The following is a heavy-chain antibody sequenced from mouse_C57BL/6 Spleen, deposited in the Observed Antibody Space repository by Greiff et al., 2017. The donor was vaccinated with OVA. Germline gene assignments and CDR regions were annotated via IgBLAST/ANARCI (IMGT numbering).Heavy chain of an antibody. CDR1: GYTFTSYW. V-gene: IGHV1-55*01. D-gene: IGHD2-4*01. J-gene: IGHJ2*01. CDR3: ARHDYDDEGHFDY. CDR2: IYPGSGST. Sequence: VQLQRPGAELVKPGASVKMSCKASGYTFTSYWITWVKQRPGQGLEWIGDIYPGSGSTNYNEKFKSKATLTVDTSSSTAYMQLSSLTSEDSAVYYCARHDYDDEGHFDYWGQGTTLTVSS.